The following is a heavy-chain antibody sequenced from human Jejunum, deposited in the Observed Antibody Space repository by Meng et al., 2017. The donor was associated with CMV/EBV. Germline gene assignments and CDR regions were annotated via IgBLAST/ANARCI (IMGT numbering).Heavy chain of an antibody. CDR3: AKGLAAARFDA. CDR2: ISGGGGTT. CDR1: GFAFNTFV. D-gene: IGHD6-13*01. J-gene: IGHJ5*02. V-gene: IGHV3-23*01. Sequence: ASGFAFNTFVMSWVRRAPGKGLEWVSGISGGGGTTYFADSVKGRFTISKDNSKNTLYLQMNSLRVEDTAVYYCAKGLAAARFDAWGQGTLVTVSS.